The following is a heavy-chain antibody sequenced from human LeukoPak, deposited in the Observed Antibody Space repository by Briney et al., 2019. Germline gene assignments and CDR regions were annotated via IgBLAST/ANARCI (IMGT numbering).Heavy chain of an antibody. CDR3: ARDQAVAGTTDAFDP. CDR1: GGTFSSYG. CDR2: IIPIFGKV. V-gene: IGHV1-69*01. Sequence: GSSVKVSCKASGGTFSSYGISWVRQAPGQGLEWMGGIIPIFGKVKYPQKFQGRVAITADESTSTVYMELSSLRSEDTAVYYCARDQAVAGTTDAFDPWGQGTMVTVSS. D-gene: IGHD6-19*01. J-gene: IGHJ3*01.